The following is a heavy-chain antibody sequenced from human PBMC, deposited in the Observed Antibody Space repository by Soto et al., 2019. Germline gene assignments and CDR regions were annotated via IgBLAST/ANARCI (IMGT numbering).Heavy chain of an antibody. Sequence: GDSLKNSFRGSGYDFNTNWFGWVRQLPGKGLEWVGIMYPGDSDTRYNPSLQGRVTLSVDVTVSTAFLQWRSLKTSDTGMYFCARLPRDCNKTSCYYADHWGHGTQVTVSS. D-gene: IGHD3-3*01. J-gene: IGHJ4*01. V-gene: IGHV5-51*01. CDR1: GYDFNTNW. CDR2: MYPGDSDT. CDR3: ARLPRDCNKTSCYYADH.